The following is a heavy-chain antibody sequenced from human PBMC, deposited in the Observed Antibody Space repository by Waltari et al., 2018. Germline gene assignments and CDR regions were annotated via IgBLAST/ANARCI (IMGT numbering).Heavy chain of an antibody. CDR3: ARQYNWNYDY. CDR2: IYHSGST. D-gene: IGHD1-7*01. V-gene: IGHV4-38-2*01. Sequence: SSGYYWGWIRQPPGKGLEWIGSIYHSGSTYYNPSLKSRVTISVDTSKNQFSLKLSSVTAADTAVYYCARQYNWNYDYWGQGTLVTVSS. CDR1: SSGYY. J-gene: IGHJ4*02.